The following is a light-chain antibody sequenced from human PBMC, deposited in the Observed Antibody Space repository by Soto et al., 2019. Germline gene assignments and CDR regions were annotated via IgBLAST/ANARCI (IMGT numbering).Light chain of an antibody. CDR2: KAS. J-gene: IGKJ1*01. V-gene: IGKV1-5*03. CDR1: QTIMTY. Sequence: DIPMTQSPSSLSASVGDEVTITCRASQTIMTYLNWYQLKPGKPPRLLIYKASSLESGVPSRFSGSGSGTEFTLTISSLQPDDFATYYCQQYNSYSWTFGQGTKVEIK. CDR3: QQYNSYSWT.